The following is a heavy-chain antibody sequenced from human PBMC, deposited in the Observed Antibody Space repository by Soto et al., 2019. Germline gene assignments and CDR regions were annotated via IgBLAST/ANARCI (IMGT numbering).Heavy chain of an antibody. D-gene: IGHD4-17*01. J-gene: IGHJ4*02. CDR1: GFTFSSYA. Sequence: HPGGSLRLSCAASGFTFSSYAMSWVRQAPGKGLEWVSAISGSGGSTYYADSVKGRFTISRDNSKSTLYLQMNSLRAEDTAVYYCAKVPHSITVTTMPFDYWGQGTLVTVSS. CDR2: ISGSGGST. CDR3: AKVPHSITVTTMPFDY. V-gene: IGHV3-23*01.